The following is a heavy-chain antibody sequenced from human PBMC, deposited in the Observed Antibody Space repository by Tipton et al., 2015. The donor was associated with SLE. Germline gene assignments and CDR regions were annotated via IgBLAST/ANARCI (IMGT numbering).Heavy chain of an antibody. Sequence: VQLVQSGAEVKKPGESLKISCKGSGYSFTSYWIGWVRQMPGKGLEWMGIIYPGDSDTRYSPSFQGQVTISADKSISTAYLQWSSLKASDTAMYYCASTVTAAVAGRVAFDIWGQGTMVTVSS. CDR1: GYSFTSYW. V-gene: IGHV5-51*03. D-gene: IGHD6-19*01. CDR2: IYPGDSDT. J-gene: IGHJ3*02. CDR3: ASTVTAAVAGRVAFDI.